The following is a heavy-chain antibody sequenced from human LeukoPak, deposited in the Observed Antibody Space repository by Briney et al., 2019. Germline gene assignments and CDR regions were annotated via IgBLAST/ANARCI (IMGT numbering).Heavy chain of an antibody. CDR2: INHSGST. Sequence: SETLSLTCTVSGGSISSYYWSWIRQPPGKGLEWIGEINHSGSTNYNPSLKSRVTISVDTSKNQFSLKLSPVTAADTAVYYCARADTAMADFDYWGQGTLVTVSS. D-gene: IGHD5-18*01. CDR3: ARADTAMADFDY. CDR1: GGSISSYY. J-gene: IGHJ4*02. V-gene: IGHV4-34*01.